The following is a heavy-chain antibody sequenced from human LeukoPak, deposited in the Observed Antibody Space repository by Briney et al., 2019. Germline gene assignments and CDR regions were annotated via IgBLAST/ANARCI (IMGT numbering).Heavy chain of an antibody. CDR2: IYYSGST. CDR1: GGSISSYY. D-gene: IGHD6-19*01. J-gene: IGHJ4*02. CDR3: ASGWYGRFDY. Sequence: PSETLSLTCTVSGGSISSYYWSWIRQPPGKGLEWIGYIYYSGSTNYKPSLKSRVTILVDTSKNQFSLKLSSVTAADTAVYYCASGWYGRFDYWGQGTLVTVSS. V-gene: IGHV4-59*01.